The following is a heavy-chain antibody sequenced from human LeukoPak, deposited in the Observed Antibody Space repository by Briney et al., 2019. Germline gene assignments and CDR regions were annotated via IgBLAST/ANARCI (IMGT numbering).Heavy chain of an antibody. Sequence: SVNVSCKASGGTFSRYAISWVRQAPGQGLEWMGRIIPILGIANYAQKFQGRVTITADKSTSTAYMELSSLRSEDTAVYYCATQPHDYYDSSGYLTYYFDYWGQGTLVTVSS. D-gene: IGHD3-22*01. CDR1: GGTFSRYA. V-gene: IGHV1-69*04. J-gene: IGHJ4*02. CDR2: IIPILGIA. CDR3: ATQPHDYYDSSGYLTYYFDY.